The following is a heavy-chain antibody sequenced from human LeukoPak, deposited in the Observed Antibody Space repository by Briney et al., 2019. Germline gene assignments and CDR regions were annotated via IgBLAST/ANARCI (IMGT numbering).Heavy chain of an antibody. CDR1: GGSVSTYY. CDR2: MYYSGST. J-gene: IGHJ4*02. CDR3: ARYDGAFVRFDY. Sequence: KTSETLSLICTVSGGSVSTYYWSWIRQPPGKGLEWIGYMYYSGSTKYNPSLKSRVTISVDTSKNQFSLKLTSVTSADTAVYYCARYDGAFVRFDYWGQGTLVTVSS. V-gene: IGHV4-59*02. D-gene: IGHD1-1*01.